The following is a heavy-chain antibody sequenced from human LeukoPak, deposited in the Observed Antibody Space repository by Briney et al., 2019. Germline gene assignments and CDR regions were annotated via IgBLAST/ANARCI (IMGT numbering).Heavy chain of an antibody. V-gene: IGHV3-21*01. D-gene: IGHD1-26*01. J-gene: IGHJ5*02. CDR3: ARDSSSGSYPFDP. CDR2: ISSSSSYI. CDR1: GFTFSSYS. Sequence: PGGSLRLSCAASGFTFSSYSMNWVRQAPGKGLELVSSISSSSSYIYYADSVKGRFTISRDNAKNSLYLQMNSLRAEDTAVYYCARDSSSGSYPFDPWGQGTLVTFSS.